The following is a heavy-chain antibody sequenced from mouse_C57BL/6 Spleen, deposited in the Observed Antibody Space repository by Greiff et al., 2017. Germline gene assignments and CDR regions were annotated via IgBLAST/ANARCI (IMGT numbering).Heavy chain of an antibody. CDR2: ISSGGSYT. V-gene: IGHV5-6*01. J-gene: IGHJ2*01. CDR1: GFTFRSYG. CDR3: ARQAWDY. Sequence: EVQLQESGGDLVKPGGSLKLSCAASGFTFRSYGMSWVRQTSDKRLEWVATISSGGSYTYYPDSVKGRFTFSRNNAKNTLYLQMSSLKSEDTAMYYCARQAWDYWGQGTTLTVSS.